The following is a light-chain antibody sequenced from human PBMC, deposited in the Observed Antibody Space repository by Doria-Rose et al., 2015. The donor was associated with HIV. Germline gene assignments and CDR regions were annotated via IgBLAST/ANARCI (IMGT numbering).Light chain of an antibody. Sequence: EIRLTQSPESLRMSLRERATLNCKSNQSLLYSSKNYLAWDQQKPGQHPKLLMYWASNLQYGVPARFSGSRSGTDFTLTISSLEAEGVAVYYCQQYYDTPSFGPGTTVDIK. V-gene: IGKV4-1*01. CDR2: WAS. CDR1: QSLLYSSKNY. J-gene: IGKJ3*01. CDR3: QQYYDTPS.